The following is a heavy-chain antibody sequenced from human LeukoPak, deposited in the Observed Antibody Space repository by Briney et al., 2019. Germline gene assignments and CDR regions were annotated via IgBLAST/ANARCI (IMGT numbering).Heavy chain of an antibody. CDR1: GYTFTSYA. CDR3: ATPYSSGWYEDYGMDV. J-gene: IGHJ6*02. Sequence: ASVKVSCKASGYTFTSYAMHWVRQAPGQRLEWMGWINAGNGNTEYSQKFQGRVTITRDTSASTAYMELSSLRSEDTAVYYCATPYSSGWYEDYGMDVWGQGTTVTVSS. D-gene: IGHD6-19*01. CDR2: INAGNGNT. V-gene: IGHV1-3*01.